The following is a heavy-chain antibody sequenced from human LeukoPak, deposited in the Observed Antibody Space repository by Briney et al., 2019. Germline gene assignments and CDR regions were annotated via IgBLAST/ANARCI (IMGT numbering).Heavy chain of an antibody. CDR1: GGSISSSSYY. CDR2: IYYSGST. J-gene: IGHJ5*02. D-gene: IGHD6-19*01. Sequence: SETLSLTCTVSGGSISSSSYYWGWIRQPPGKGLEWIGSIYYSGSTYYNPSLKSRVTISVDTSKNQFSLKLSSVTAADTAVYYCARVLGSGWTTLNWFDPWGQGTLVTVSS. CDR3: ARVLGSGWTTLNWFDP. V-gene: IGHV4-39*07.